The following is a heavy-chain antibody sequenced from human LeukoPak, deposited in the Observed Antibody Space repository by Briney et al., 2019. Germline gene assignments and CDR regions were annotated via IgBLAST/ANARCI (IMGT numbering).Heavy chain of an antibody. V-gene: IGHV3-48*03. CDR2: ISYSGSDI. D-gene: IGHD3-3*01. Sequence: PGGSLRLSCSASGFTLSSYEMNWVRQAPGKGLEWVSYISYSGSDIYYADSVKGRFTISRDNAKNSLYLQMNSLRAEDTAVYYCAAYTYYDFWRGIGGWFDPWGQGTLVTVSS. CDR1: GFTLSSYE. CDR3: AAYTYYDFWRGIGGWFDP. J-gene: IGHJ5*02.